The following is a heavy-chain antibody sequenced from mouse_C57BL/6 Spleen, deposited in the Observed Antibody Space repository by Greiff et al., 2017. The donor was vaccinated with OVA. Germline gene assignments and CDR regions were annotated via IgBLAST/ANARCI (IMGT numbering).Heavy chain of an antibody. J-gene: IGHJ1*03. CDR2: IWSGGST. CDR3: AREREFPPGTGWYFDV. Sequence: QVQLQQSGPGLVQPSQSLSITCTVSGFSLTSYGVHWVRQSPGKGLEWLGVIWSGGSTDYNAAFISRLSISKDNAKSQVFFKMNSLQADDTAIYYCAREREFPPGTGWYFDVWGTGTTVTVSS. CDR1: GFSLTSYG. D-gene: IGHD3-3*01. V-gene: IGHV2-2*01.